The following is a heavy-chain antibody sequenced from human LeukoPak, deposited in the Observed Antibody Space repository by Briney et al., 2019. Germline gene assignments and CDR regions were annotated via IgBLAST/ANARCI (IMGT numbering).Heavy chain of an antibody. CDR2: IRYDGSNK. CDR1: GFTFSSYG. CDR3: AKDWYRYSGQFDY. V-gene: IGHV3-30*02. D-gene: IGHD5-12*01. J-gene: IGHJ4*02. Sequence: GGSLRLSCAASGFTFSSYGMHWVRQAPGKGLEWVAFIRYDGSNKYYADSVKGRFTISRDNSENTLYLQMNSLRAEDTAVYYCAKDWYRYSGQFDYWGQGTLVTVSS.